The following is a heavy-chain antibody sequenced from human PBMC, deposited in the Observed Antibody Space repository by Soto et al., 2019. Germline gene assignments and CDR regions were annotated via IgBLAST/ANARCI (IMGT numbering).Heavy chain of an antibody. CDR2: INAGNGNT. V-gene: IGHV1-3*01. D-gene: IGHD2-21*02. CDR3: ARSIVVVTAADY. Sequence: QVQLVQSGAEVKKPGASVKVSCKASAYTFTSYAMHWVRQAPGQRLEWMGWINAGNGNTKYSQKFQGRATITRDTSASTAYMELSSLRSEDTAVYYCARSIVVVTAADYWGQGTLVTVSS. J-gene: IGHJ4*02. CDR1: AYTFTSYA.